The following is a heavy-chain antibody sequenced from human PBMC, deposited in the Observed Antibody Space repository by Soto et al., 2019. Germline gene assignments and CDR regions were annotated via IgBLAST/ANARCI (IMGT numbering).Heavy chain of an antibody. J-gene: IGHJ4*02. Sequence: SVKVSFKASGGTFSSYAISWVRQAPGQGLEWMGGIIPIFGTANYAQKFQGRVTITADESTSTAYMELSSLRSEDTAVYYCARPTRRYYYDSSGYYYHVGYFDYWGQGTLVTVSS. V-gene: IGHV1-69*13. CDR2: IIPIFGTA. CDR1: GGTFSSYA. CDR3: ARPTRRYYYDSSGYYYHVGYFDY. D-gene: IGHD3-22*01.